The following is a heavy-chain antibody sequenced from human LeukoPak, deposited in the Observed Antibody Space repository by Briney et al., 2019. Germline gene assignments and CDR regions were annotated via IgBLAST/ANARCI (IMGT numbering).Heavy chain of an antibody. V-gene: IGHV3-23*01. J-gene: IGHJ4*02. D-gene: IGHD3-3*01. CDR1: GFTFSSYA. CDR2: ISGSGGSS. CDR3: AKGRRLTIFGVVIH. Sequence: GGSLRLSCAASGFTFSSYAMSWVRQAPGKGLEWVSAISGSGGSSYYADSVKGRFTISRDNSKNTLYLQMNSLRAEDTAVYYCAKGRRLTIFGVVIHWGQGTLVTVSS.